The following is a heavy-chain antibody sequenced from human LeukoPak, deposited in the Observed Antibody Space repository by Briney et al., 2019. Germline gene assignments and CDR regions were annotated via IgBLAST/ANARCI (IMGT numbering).Heavy chain of an antibody. V-gene: IGHV3-21*01. D-gene: IGHD6-13*01. Sequence: PGGSLRLSCAASGFSFSSYSMNWVRQAPGKGLEWVSSITRSSSYIYYADSVKGRFTISRDNAKNSLYLQMNSLRAEDTAVYYCARGGGSCGWYYFDYWGQGTLVTVSS. CDR2: ITRSSSYI. CDR1: GFSFSSYS. CDR3: ARGGGSCGWYYFDY. J-gene: IGHJ4*02.